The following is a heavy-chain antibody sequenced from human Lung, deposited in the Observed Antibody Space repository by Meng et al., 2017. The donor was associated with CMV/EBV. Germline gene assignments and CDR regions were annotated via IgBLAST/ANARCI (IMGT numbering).Heavy chain of an antibody. CDR3: ATEGYCADGVCSFLAFDF. CDR1: GFTFINVW. D-gene: IGHD2-8*01. Sequence: GGSLRLXCVASGFTFINVWMSWVRQAPGKGLEWVGRIKSKPDGGTTDYAAPVKGRFSISRDDSLNTLYLEMNSLEPEDTAVYFCATEGYCADGVCSFLAFDFWGQGKXVXVSS. J-gene: IGHJ3*01. CDR2: IKSKPDGGTT. V-gene: IGHV3-15*01.